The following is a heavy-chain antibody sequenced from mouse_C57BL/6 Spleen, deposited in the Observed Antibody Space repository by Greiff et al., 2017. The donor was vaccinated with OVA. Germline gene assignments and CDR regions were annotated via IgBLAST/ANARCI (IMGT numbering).Heavy chain of an antibody. CDR2: IYPGDGDT. V-gene: IGHV1-82*01. CDR3: ARFGGGYPAWFAY. J-gene: IGHJ3*01. Sequence: VQLQQSGPELVKPGASVKISCKASGYAFSSSWMNWVKQRPGKGLEWIGRIYPGDGDTNYNGKFKGKATLTADKSSSTAYMQLSSLTSEDSAVYFCARFGGGYPAWFAYWGQGTLVTVSA. D-gene: IGHD2-2*01. CDR1: GYAFSSSW.